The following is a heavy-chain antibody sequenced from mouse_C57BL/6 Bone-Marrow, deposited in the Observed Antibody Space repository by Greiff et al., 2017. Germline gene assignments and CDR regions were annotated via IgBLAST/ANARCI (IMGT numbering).Heavy chain of an antibody. J-gene: IGHJ2*01. V-gene: IGHV1-81*01. CDR2: IYPRSGNS. Sequence: VPLQQSAAELARPGASVKLSCKASGYTFTSYGISWVKQRTGQGLEWIGEIYPRSGNSYYNEKFKGKATLTADKSSRTAYMELRSLTSEDSAVYFCARSSYGSSYGGYWGEGTTLTVSS. CDR1: GYTFTSYG. CDR3: ARSSYGSSYGGY. D-gene: IGHD1-1*01.